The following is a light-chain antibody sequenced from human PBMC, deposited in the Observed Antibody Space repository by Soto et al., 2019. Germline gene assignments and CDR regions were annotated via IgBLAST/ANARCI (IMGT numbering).Light chain of an antibody. CDR3: QQYYSYPPT. CDR2: AAS. V-gene: IGKV1-8*01. CDR1: QGISSY. Sequence: AIRMTQSPSSFSASTGDRVTITCRASQGISSYLAWYQQKPGKAPKLLIYAASTLQSGVPSRFSGSGSRTDFTLTISCLQSEDFATYYCQQYYSYPPTFGGGTKVAIK. J-gene: IGKJ4*01.